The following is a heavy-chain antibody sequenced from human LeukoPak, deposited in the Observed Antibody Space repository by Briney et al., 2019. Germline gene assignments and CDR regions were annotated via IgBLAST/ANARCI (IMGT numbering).Heavy chain of an antibody. J-gene: IGHJ4*02. D-gene: IGHD1-1*01. CDR1: GFTFDDYA. CDR3: AKESKLGTYDY. Sequence: GGSLRLSCAASGFTFDDYAMHWVRHAPGKGLEWVSLISGDGGSTYSADSVKGRFTSSRDNIKNSLYLQMNSLRAEDTVLYYCAKESKLGTYDYWGQGTLVTVSS. CDR2: ISGDGGST. V-gene: IGHV3-43*02.